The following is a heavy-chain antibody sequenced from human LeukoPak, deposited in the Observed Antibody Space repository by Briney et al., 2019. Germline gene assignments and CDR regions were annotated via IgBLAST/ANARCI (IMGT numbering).Heavy chain of an antibody. Sequence: GGSLRLSCAASGFTFSSYGMHWVRQAPGKGLEWVAFIRYDGSNKYYADSVKGRFTISRDNSKNTLYLQMNSLRAEDTAVYYCARTSSVVVPAAMLCAFDIWGQGTMVTVSS. D-gene: IGHD2-2*01. V-gene: IGHV3-30*02. CDR3: ARTSSVVVPAAMLCAFDI. J-gene: IGHJ3*02. CDR2: IRYDGSNK. CDR1: GFTFSSYG.